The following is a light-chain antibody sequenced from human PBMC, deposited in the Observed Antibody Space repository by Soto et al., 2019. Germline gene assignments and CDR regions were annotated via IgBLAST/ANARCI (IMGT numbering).Light chain of an antibody. Sequence: EIVMTQSPATLSVSPGERATLSFRASQSVSSNLAWYQQKPGQAPRLLIYGASTRATGIPARFSGSGSGTEFTLTISSLQYADFAVYYCQQYNNWPKTFGQGTKVDIK. J-gene: IGKJ1*01. V-gene: IGKV3-15*01. CDR2: GAS. CDR1: QSVSSN. CDR3: QQYNNWPKT.